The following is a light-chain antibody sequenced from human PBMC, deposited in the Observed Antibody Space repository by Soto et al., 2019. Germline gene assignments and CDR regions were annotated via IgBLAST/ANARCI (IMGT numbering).Light chain of an antibody. CDR3: SSYTSSSARV. Sequence: QSVLTQPASVSGSPGQSITISCTGTNSDIGGFNYVSWYQQHADIAPKLLIYEVSNRPSGISNRFSGSKSGNTASLTISGLQAEDEADYYCSSYTSSSARVFGSGTKVTVL. J-gene: IGLJ1*01. CDR1: NSDIGGFNY. CDR2: EVS. V-gene: IGLV2-14*01.